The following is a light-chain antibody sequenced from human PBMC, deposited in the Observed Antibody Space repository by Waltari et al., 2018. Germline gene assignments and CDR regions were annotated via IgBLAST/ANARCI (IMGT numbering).Light chain of an antibody. CDR1: SSDAGSYDL. V-gene: IGLV2-23*01. J-gene: IGLJ2*01. CDR3: SSNAGRGIV. Sequence: QSALTQPASVSGSPGQSIPVSCTGASSDAGSYDLVCWYHQHPGTAPKLIIYEGNKRPSGVSNRFSGFKSGNTASLTISGLQAEDEAEYYCSSNAGRGIVFGGGTKLTVL. CDR2: EGN.